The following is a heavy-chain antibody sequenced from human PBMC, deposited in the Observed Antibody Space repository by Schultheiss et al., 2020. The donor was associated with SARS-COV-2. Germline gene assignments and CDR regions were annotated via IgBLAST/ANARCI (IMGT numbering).Heavy chain of an antibody. Sequence: SETLSLTCTVSGGSISSGGYYWGWIRQPPGKGLEWIGSIYHSGSTYYNPSLKSRVTISVDTSKNQFSLKLSSVTAADTAVYYCAAHSAGPQTGDDAFDIWGQGTMVTVSS. D-gene: IGHD1-26*01. V-gene: IGHV4-39*07. J-gene: IGHJ3*02. CDR1: GGSISSGGYY. CDR3: AAHSAGPQTGDDAFDI. CDR2: IYHSGST.